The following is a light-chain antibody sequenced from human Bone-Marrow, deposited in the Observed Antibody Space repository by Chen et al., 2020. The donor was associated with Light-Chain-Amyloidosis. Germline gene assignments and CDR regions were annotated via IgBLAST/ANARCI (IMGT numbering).Light chain of an antibody. Sequence: SYVLTQHSSVSVAPGQTATIACGGNNIGSTSVHWYQQTPGQAPLLVVYDDRDRPSGIPERLSGSNSGNTATLTISRVEAGDEADYYCQVWDRSSDRPVFGGGTKLTVL. CDR3: QVWDRSSDRPV. J-gene: IGLJ3*02. V-gene: IGLV3-21*02. CDR1: NIGSTS. CDR2: DDR.